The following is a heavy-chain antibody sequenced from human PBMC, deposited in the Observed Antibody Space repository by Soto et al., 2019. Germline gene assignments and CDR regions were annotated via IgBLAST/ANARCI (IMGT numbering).Heavy chain of an antibody. CDR2: INPSGGT. V-gene: IGHV4-34*01. CDR1: GGSFSTDY. D-gene: IGHD6-6*01. J-gene: IGHJ4*02. Sequence: QVQLQQWGAGLLKPSETLSLTCAVYGGSFSTDYWRWLRQPPGQGLEGIGEINPSGGTNYNPSLKSRVTISVATCKNQFSLKLSPVTAADTAVYYCASVLAARASRDFDYWGQGTLVSVSS. CDR3: ASVLAARASRDFDY.